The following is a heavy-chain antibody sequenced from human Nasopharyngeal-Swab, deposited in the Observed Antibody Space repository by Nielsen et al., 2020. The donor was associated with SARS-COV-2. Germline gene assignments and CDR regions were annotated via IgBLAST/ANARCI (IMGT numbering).Heavy chain of an antibody. V-gene: IGHV5-51*01. CDR3: ARLSSPWAYNILTGSALDVFDI. CDR2: IYPGDSDT. CDR1: GYRFISYW. J-gene: IGHJ3*02. D-gene: IGHD3-9*01. Sequence: GESLKISCKGPGYRFISYWIGWVRQMPGKGLEWMGIIYPGDSDTRYSPSFQGQVTISADKSISTAYLQWSSLKASDTAMYYCARLSSPWAYNILTGSALDVFDIWGQGTTVTVSS.